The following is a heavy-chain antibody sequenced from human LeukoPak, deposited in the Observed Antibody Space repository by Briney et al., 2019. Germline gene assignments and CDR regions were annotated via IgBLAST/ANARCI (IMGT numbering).Heavy chain of an antibody. CDR2: SYYSGST. D-gene: IGHD3-22*01. CDR3: ARGYYDSSGYYYFDY. J-gene: IGHJ4*02. Sequence: SETLSLTCTVSGXSISSYYWSWIRQPPGKGLEWIAYSYYSGSTNYNPSLKSRVTISVDTSKNQFSLKLSSVTAADTAVYYCARGYYDSSGYYYFDYWGQGTLVTVSS. CDR1: GXSISSYY. V-gene: IGHV4-59*01.